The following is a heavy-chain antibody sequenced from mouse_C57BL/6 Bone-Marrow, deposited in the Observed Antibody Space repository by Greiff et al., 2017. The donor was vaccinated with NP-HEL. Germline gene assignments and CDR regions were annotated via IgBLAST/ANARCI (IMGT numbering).Heavy chain of an antibody. CDR1: GFSLTSYG. V-gene: IGHV2-2*01. Sequence: VKLVESGPGLVQPSQSLSITCTVSGFSLTSYGVHWVRQSPGKGLEWLGVIWSGGSTDYNAAFISRLSISKDNSKSQVFFKMNSLQADDTAIYYCARWDYYGSSSFAYWGQGTLVTVSA. CDR3: ARWDYYGSSSFAY. J-gene: IGHJ3*01. CDR2: IWSGGST. D-gene: IGHD1-1*01.